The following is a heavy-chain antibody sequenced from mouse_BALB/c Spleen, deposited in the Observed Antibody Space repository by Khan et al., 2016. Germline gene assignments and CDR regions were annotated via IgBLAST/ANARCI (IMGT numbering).Heavy chain of an antibody. J-gene: IGHJ1*01. CDR3: VRRGMGWYFDV. Sequence: EVKLLESGGGLVQPKGSLKLSCAASGFTFNTYAMNWVRQAPGKGLEWVARIRSKSNNYATYYADSVKDRFTISRDDSQSMLYLQMNNLKTEDTAVYYCVRRGMGWYFDVWGAGTTVTVSS. V-gene: IGHV10-1*02. D-gene: IGHD2-3*01. CDR1: GFTFNTYA. CDR2: IRSKSNNYAT.